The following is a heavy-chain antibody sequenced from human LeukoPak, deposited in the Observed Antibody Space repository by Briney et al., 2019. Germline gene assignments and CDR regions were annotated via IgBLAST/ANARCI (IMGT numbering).Heavy chain of an antibody. CDR2: IIPIFGTA. V-gene: IGHV1-69*13. CDR3: AREGDNYAYLQYYFYYYMDV. CDR1: GGTFSSYA. D-gene: IGHD3-16*01. J-gene: IGHJ6*03. Sequence: SVKVSCKASGGTFSSYAISWVRQAPGQGLEWMGGIIPIFGTADYGQKFQGRVTITADESTSTAYMDLSSLRSEDTAIYYCAREGDNYAYLQYYFYYYMDVWGKGTTVTVSS.